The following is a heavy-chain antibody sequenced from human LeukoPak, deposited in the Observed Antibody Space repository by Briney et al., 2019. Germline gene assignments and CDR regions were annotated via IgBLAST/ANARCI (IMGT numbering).Heavy chain of an antibody. CDR2: ISAYSGNT. Sequence: GASVKVSCKASGYTFTSYGISWVRQAPGQGLEWMGWISAYSGNTNYAQKLQGRVTMTTDTSTSTAYMELRSLRSDDTAVYYCAGLSGSYLEESFDYWGQGTLVTVSS. CDR1: GYTFTSYG. J-gene: IGHJ4*02. CDR3: AGLSGSYLEESFDY. V-gene: IGHV1-18*01. D-gene: IGHD1-26*01.